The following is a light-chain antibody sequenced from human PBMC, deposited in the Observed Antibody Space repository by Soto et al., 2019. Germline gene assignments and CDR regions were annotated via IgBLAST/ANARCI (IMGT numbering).Light chain of an antibody. V-gene: IGKV1-12*01. CDR2: AAS. Sequence: DIRLTQSPSSLSASVGDRVTITCRASQRISNWLAWYQQKPGKAPKLLIYAASSLQSGVPSRFSGGGSGTDFTLTISRLQPEDFATYYCQQTNSCRWTFGQGAKVDI. CDR3: QQTNSCRWT. CDR1: QRISNW. J-gene: IGKJ1*01.